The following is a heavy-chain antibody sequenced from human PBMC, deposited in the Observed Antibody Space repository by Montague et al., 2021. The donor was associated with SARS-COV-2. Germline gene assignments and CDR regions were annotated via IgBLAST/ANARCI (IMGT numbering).Heavy chain of an antibody. CDR3: ARGPYNWNYEHWFDT. Sequence: SETLSLTCTVSGGSVGSSHYYWAWIRQPPGKGLEWIGTIYYSGSTXYNPSPRSRVTIDVDASTNQFSLKLHSVTAADTAVYFCARGPYNWNYEHWFDTWGQGTLVTVSS. CDR1: GGSVGSSHYY. D-gene: IGHD1-7*01. V-gene: IGHV4-39*01. J-gene: IGHJ5*02. CDR2: IYYSGST.